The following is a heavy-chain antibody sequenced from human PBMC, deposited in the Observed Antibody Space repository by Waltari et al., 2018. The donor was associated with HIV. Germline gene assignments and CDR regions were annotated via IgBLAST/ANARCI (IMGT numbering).Heavy chain of an antibody. CDR3: ARHGVPVAGKWYFDY. V-gene: IGHV3-53*01. CDR1: GFTVSTSF. CDR2: IQMDGHT. D-gene: IGHD6-19*01. J-gene: IGHJ4*02. Sequence: EVQLVESGGGLIQPGGSLRLSCGVSGFTVSTSFMSWVRQAPGKGLEWDSIIQMDGHTYYGGAVKGRFTISRDKSKNTLHLQMYSLRAEDTAMYYCARHGVPVAGKWYFDYWGQGTLVTVSS.